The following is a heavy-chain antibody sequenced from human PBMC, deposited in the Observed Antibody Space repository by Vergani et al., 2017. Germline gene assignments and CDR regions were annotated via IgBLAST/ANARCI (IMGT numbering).Heavy chain of an antibody. CDR3: AIVTGYYDSSGYYLDY. J-gene: IGHJ4*02. CDR1: GYSLTELT. V-gene: IGHV1-24*01. Sequence: QVQLGQSGSEVRKPGASVKVSCQVSGYSLTELTIHWVRQAPGKGLEWMGGFDPEHGEVTFAHHIQGRVTMTEDRSTDTAYMELSSLRPEDTALYYCAIVTGYYDSSGYYLDYWGQGTLVTVSS. CDR2: FDPEHGEV. D-gene: IGHD3-22*01.